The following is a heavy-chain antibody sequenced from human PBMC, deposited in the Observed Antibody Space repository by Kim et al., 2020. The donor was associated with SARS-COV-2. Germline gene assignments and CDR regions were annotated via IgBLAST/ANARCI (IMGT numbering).Heavy chain of an antibody. D-gene: IGHD2-2*01. J-gene: IGHJ4*02. CDR2: IYYSGST. CDR3: ARHYSSLRVPAAMVDY. Sequence: SETLSLTCTVSGGSISSSSYYWGWIRQPPGKGLEWIGSIYYSGSTYYNPSLKSRVTISVDTSKNQFSLKLSSVTAADTAVYYCARHYSSLRVPAAMVDYWGQGTLVTVSS. CDR1: GGSISSSSYY. V-gene: IGHV4-39*01.